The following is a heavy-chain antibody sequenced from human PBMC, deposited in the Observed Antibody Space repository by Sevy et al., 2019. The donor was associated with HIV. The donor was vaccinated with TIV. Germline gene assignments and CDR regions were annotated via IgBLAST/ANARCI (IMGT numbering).Heavy chain of an antibody. CDR3: ARDSEVVVSLLGAFDI. CDR2: ISSSSSTM. V-gene: IGHV3-48*01. Sequence: GGSLRLSCAASGFTFSSYSMNWVRQAPGKGLEWVSYISSSSSTMYYADSVKGRFTISRDNAKNSLYLQMNSLRAEDRAVYYCARDSEVVVSLLGAFDIWGQGTMVTVSS. J-gene: IGHJ3*02. CDR1: GFTFSSYS. D-gene: IGHD3-22*01.